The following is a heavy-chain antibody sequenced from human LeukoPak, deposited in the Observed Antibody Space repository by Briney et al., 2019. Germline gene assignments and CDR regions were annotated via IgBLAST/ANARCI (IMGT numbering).Heavy chain of an antibody. D-gene: IGHD2/OR15-2a*01. J-gene: IGHJ6*04. CDR2: TYYRSKWYN. CDR3: ERDPGDFNM. V-gene: IGHV6-1*01. Sequence: SQTLSLTCAISGDSVSSNSVAWNWIRQSPSRGLEWLGRTYYRSKWYNDYAVSVKSRITINPDTSKNQFSLHLNSVIPEDTAVYYCERDPGDFNMGGKGKRVTVPS. CDR1: GDSVSSNSVA.